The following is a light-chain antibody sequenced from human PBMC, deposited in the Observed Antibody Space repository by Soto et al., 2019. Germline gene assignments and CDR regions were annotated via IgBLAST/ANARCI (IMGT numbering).Light chain of an antibody. V-gene: IGKV3-20*01. CDR2: GAS. CDR3: QQYGSSTWT. J-gene: IGKJ1*01. Sequence: EIVLTQSPGTLSSSPGERATLSCRASQSVSSSYLAWYQQKPGQAPRLLIYGASSRATGIPDRFSGSGSGTDFTLTISRLEPEDFAVYYCQQYGSSTWTFGRGTKVDIK. CDR1: QSVSSSY.